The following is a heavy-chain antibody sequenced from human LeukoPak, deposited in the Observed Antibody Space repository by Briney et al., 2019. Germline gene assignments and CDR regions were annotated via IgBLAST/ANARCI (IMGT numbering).Heavy chain of an antibody. CDR2: ISYDGSNK. CDR1: GFTFSSYG. Sequence: GGSLRLSCAASGFTFSSYGMHWVRQAPGKGLEWVAVISYDGSNKYYADSVKGRFTISRDNSKNTLYLQMNSLRAEDTAVYYCATRGIVGAIDYFDYWGQGTLVTVSS. CDR3: ATRGIVGAIDYFDY. J-gene: IGHJ4*02. V-gene: IGHV3-30*03. D-gene: IGHD1-26*01.